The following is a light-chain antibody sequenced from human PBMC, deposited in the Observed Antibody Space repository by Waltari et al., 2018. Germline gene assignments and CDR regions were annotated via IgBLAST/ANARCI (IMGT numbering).Light chain of an antibody. CDR2: TDN. CDR1: VLAKQF. J-gene: IGLJ3*02. CDR3: YSAADKGV. V-gene: IGLV3-27*01. Sequence: SFELTQPSSVSVSPGQTARITCSGDVLAKQFVRWLQQRPGQAPLLLIHTDNERPPGIPERFSGSTSGTTATLTISGAQVEDEADFYCYSAADKGVFGGGTKLTVL.